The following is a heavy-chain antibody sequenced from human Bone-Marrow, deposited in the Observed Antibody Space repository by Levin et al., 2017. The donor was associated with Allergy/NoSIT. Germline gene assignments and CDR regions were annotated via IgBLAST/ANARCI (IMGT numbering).Heavy chain of an antibody. CDR3: AKGRHLLWFMTITNFDP. D-gene: IGHD3-10*01. J-gene: IGHJ5*02. V-gene: IGHV3-23*01. CDR1: GFTFSDYA. Sequence: QAGGSLRLSCAASGFTFSDYAMTWVRQAPGKGLEWVSAMSGSGSDAYYADSVKGRFTISRDNSKNTLHLQMNSLRAEDTALYYCAKGRHLLWFMTITNFDPWGQGTLVTVSS. CDR2: MSGSGSDA.